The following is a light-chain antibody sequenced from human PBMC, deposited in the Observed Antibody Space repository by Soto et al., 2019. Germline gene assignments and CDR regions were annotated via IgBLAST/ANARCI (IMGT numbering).Light chain of an antibody. CDR3: QQYGSSPT. CDR1: QSVRSSY. Sequence: EIVLTQSPGPLSLSLGERATLSCRASQSVRSSYLAWYQQKPGQAPRLLIYGASTRATGIPDRFSGSGSGTDFTITISRLEPEDFAVYYCQQYGSSPTFGQGTKVEIK. J-gene: IGKJ1*01. V-gene: IGKV3-20*01. CDR2: GAS.